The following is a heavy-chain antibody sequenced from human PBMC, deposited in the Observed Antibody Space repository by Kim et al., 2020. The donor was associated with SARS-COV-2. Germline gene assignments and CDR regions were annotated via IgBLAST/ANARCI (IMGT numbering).Heavy chain of an antibody. Sequence: EGSSTSYEDTVKARFTISRDTATDTLYLQMNSLRAEDTAVYYCARGIDYWGQGTLVTVSS. CDR3: ARGIDY. CDR2: EGSST. J-gene: IGHJ4*02. V-gene: IGHV3-74*01.